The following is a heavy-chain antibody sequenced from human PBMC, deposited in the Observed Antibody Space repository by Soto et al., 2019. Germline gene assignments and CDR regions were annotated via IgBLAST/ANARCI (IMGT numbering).Heavy chain of an antibody. CDR3: VRSLPGTTSFDY. Sequence: EVQLVESGGNLVQPGGSLRLSRAGSGFTFSDYYIDWVRQAPGKGLEWVGRSRDKGNSYSTDYGASVRGRFTVSRDGSKNSLYLQMNSLETGDTALYYCVRSLPGTTSFDYWGRGTLVTVSS. CDR1: GFTFSDYY. J-gene: IGHJ4*02. D-gene: IGHD1-7*01. V-gene: IGHV3-72*01. CDR2: SRDKGNSYST.